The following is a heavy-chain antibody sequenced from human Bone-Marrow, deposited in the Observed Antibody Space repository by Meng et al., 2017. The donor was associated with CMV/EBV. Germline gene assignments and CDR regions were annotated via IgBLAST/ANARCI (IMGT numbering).Heavy chain of an antibody. V-gene: IGHV1-2*02. CDR1: GYTFTDYY. D-gene: IGHD1-14*01. Sequence: ASVKVSCKASGYTFTDYYMHWVRQAPGQGLEWMGWISPNSGGTNYAQKFEGRVTMTRDTSISPTYMELSRLRSDDTAVYYCARVFRGYYGKVVWGQETTVTIAS. J-gene: IGHJ6*01. CDR3: ARVFRGYYGKVV. CDR2: ISPNSGGT.